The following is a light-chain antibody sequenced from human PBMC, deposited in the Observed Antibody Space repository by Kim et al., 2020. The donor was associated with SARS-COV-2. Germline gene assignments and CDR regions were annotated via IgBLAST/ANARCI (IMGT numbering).Light chain of an antibody. J-gene: IGLJ2*01. CDR2: QDS. V-gene: IGLV3-1*01. CDR3: QAWDSSTAVV. CDR1: KLGDKY. Sequence: SYELTQPPPVSVSPGQTASITCSGDKLGDKYACWYQQKPGQSPVLVIYQDSKRPSGIPERFSGSNSGNTATLTISGTQAMDEADYYCQAWDSSTAVVFGGGTKVTVL.